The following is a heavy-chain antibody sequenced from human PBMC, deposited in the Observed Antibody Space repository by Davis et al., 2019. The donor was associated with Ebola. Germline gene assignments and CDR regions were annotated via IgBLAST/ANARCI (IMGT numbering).Heavy chain of an antibody. V-gene: IGHV4-59*08. Sequence: MPSETLSPTCSVSGDSITSYYWSCHRQPPGKGLEWIGYIYHSGNIKYNPCLKSRLTISIDTSKNQFSLKLSSVTAADTAVYYCARNHYFRPMDVWGQGTTVTGSS. CDR1: GDSITSYY. D-gene: IGHD3-10*02. CDR3: ARNHYFRPMDV. J-gene: IGHJ6*02. CDR2: IYHSGNI.